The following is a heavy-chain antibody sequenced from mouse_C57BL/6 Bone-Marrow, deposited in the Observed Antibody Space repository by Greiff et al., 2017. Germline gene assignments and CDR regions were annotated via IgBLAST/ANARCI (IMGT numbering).Heavy chain of an antibody. V-gene: IGHV1-80*01. D-gene: IGHD2-1*01. CDR2: IYPGDGDT. CDR1: GYAFSSYW. CDR3: AIGNYLAY. Sequence: QVQLQQSGAELVKPGASVKISCKASGYAFSSYWMNWVKQRPGKGLEWLGKIYPGDGDTNYNGKFKGKATLTADKSSSTAYMQLSSLTSEDSAVYFCAIGNYLAYWGQGTLVTVSA. J-gene: IGHJ3*01.